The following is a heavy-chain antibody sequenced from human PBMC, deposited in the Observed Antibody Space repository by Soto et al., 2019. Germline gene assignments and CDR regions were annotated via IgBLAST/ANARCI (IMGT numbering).Heavy chain of an antibody. CDR1: GFTFSSYS. J-gene: IGHJ4*02. V-gene: IGHV3-48*02. CDR3: ARTEDDFGSGYRPKFDD. Sequence: GGSLRLSCAASGFTFSSYSMNWVRQAPGKGLEWVSYISSSSSTIYYADSVKGRFTISRDNAKNSLYLQMNSLRDEDTAGYYCARTEDDFGSGYRPKFDDWGQAPL. CDR2: ISSSSSTI. D-gene: IGHD3-3*01.